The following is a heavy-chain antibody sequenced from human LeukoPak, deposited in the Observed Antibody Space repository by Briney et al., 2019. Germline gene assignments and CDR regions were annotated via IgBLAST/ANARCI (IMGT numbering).Heavy chain of an antibody. CDR2: ISGSGGST. D-gene: IGHD2/OR15-2a*01. J-gene: IGHJ6*02. CDR1: GFTFSSYA. Sequence: GGSLRLSCAASGFTFSSYAMSWVRQAPGKGLEWVSVISGSGGSTYYADSVKGRFTISRDNSKNTVYLEMNSLRAEDTAVYYCAKYVSAKGPPYALDVWGQGTTVTVSS. V-gene: IGHV3-23*01. CDR3: AKYVSAKGPPYALDV.